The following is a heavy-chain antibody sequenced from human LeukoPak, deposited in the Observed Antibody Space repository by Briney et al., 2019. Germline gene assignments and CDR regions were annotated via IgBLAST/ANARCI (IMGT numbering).Heavy chain of an antibody. V-gene: IGHV3-23*01. D-gene: IGHD6-19*01. Sequence: GASLRLSCAASGVTFSSYAMTWVRQAPGKGLEWVSAISGSGGSTYYADSVKGRFTISRDNSKNTLYLQMNSLRAEDTAVYYCAKDHGGLSSGWPYYFDYWGQGTLVTVSS. CDR3: AKDHGGLSSGWPYYFDY. CDR1: GVTFSSYA. J-gene: IGHJ4*02. CDR2: ISGSGGST.